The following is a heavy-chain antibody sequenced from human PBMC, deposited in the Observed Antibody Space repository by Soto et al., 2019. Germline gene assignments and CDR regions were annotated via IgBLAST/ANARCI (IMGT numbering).Heavy chain of an antibody. Sequence: QVQLVESGGGVVQPGRSLRLSCGASGFTFSGYGMHWVRQAPAKGLEWVAVISYDGSNKYYADSVKGRFTISRDNSKDTLFLQMNSLRAEDTAMYYCAKGKSAAAWNMDVWGQGTTVTVSS. V-gene: IGHV3-30*18. CDR1: GFTFSGYG. CDR3: AKGKSAAAWNMDV. J-gene: IGHJ6*02. D-gene: IGHD6-25*01. CDR2: ISYDGSNK.